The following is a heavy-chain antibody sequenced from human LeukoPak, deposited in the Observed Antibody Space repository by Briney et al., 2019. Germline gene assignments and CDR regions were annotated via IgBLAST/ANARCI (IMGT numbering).Heavy chain of an antibody. V-gene: IGHV4-34*01. CDR2: INHSGST. CDR1: GGSFSGYY. D-gene: IGHD6-19*01. Sequence: KSSETLSLTCAVYGGSFSGYYWSWIRRPPGKGLEWIGEINHSGSTNYNPSLKSRVTISVDTSKNQFSLKLSSVTAADTAVYYCAREQAVAGTEGFDYWGQGTLVTVSS. CDR3: AREQAVAGTEGFDY. J-gene: IGHJ4*02.